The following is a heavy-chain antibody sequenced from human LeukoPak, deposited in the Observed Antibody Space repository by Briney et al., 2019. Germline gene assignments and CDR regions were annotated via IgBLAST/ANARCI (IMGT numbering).Heavy chain of an antibody. V-gene: IGHV4-34*01. CDR1: GGSFSGYY. Sequence: SETLCLTCAVYGGSFSGYYWSWIRQPPGKGLEWIGEINHSGSTNYNPSLKSRVTISVDTSKNQFSLKLSSVTAADTAVYYCARDNWNSNIDYWGRGTLVTVSS. D-gene: IGHD1-7*01. J-gene: IGHJ4*02. CDR2: INHSGST. CDR3: ARDNWNSNIDY.